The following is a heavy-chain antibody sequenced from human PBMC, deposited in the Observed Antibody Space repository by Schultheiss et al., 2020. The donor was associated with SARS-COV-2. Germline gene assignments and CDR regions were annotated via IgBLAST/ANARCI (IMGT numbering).Heavy chain of an antibody. Sequence: SETLSLTCTVSGDSISSSSYYWGWIRQPPGKGLQWIGSVYYSGSTYYNPSLKSRVTISVDTSKNQFSLKMSSVTAADTAVYYCARIPPSDSSGWYVDYWGQGTLVTVSS. CDR1: GDSISSSSYY. CDR3: ARIPPSDSSGWYVDY. CDR2: VYYSGST. J-gene: IGHJ4*02. V-gene: IGHV4-39*01. D-gene: IGHD6-19*01.